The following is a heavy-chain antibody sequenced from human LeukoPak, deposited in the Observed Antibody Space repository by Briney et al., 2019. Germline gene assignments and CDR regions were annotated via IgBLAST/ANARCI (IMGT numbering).Heavy chain of an antibody. Sequence: SETLSLTCTVSGGSIRNNNYYWGWLRQPPGKGLEWIGRIYTSGSTNYNPSLKSRVTMSVDTSKNQFSLKLSSVTAADTAVYYCARARYSSSFRDAFDXXXQGTXXTVSS. CDR2: IYTSGST. CDR3: ARARYSSSFRDAFDX. J-gene: IGHJ3*02. CDR1: GGSIRNNNYY. V-gene: IGHV4-61*05. D-gene: IGHD6-6*01.